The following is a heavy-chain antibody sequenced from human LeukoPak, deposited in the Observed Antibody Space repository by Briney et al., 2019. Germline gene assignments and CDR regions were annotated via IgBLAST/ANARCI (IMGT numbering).Heavy chain of an antibody. Sequence: SDTLSLTCTVSGGSISSYYWSWIRQPAGKGLEWIGRIYTIGSTNYNPSLKSRVTISVNKSENQSSLRVGSLTAADTASYYFVTLAGITMINYYSYMDVWGKGSTVTVSS. CDR1: GGSISSYY. CDR3: VTLAGITMINYYSYMDV. D-gene: IGHD3-22*01. J-gene: IGHJ6*03. V-gene: IGHV4-4*07. CDR2: IYTIGST.